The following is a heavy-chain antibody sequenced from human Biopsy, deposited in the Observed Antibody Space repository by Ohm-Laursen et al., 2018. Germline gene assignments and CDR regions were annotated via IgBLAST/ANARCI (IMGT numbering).Heavy chain of an antibody. Sequence: SSLKVSCKTSGYTLSSHDINWVRQSPGQGLEWMGWVNPISGAPTSAKKFRGRVTLPRDTSISASHIELRKLKSDDAAVYFCARGRMTDVFGGPTRADVFDSWGQGTPVTVSS. CDR2: VNPISGAP. CDR1: GYTLSSHD. V-gene: IGHV1-2*02. D-gene: IGHD3-10*01. CDR3: ARGRMTDVFGGPTRADVFDS. J-gene: IGHJ4*02.